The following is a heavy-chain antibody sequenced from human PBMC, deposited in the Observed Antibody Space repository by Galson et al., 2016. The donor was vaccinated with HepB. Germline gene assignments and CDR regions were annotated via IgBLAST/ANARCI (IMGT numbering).Heavy chain of an antibody. CDR1: GITFSSHS. Sequence: SLRLSCAASGITFSSHSVNWVRQAPGKGLEWVSAISSSSSYIYYADSVKGRFTISRDNAKNSLFLQMDSLRVEDTAVYYCMLDRAVAGTGKYFDYWGQGTLVTVSS. J-gene: IGHJ4*02. V-gene: IGHV3-21*01. CDR3: MLDRAVAGTGKYFDY. D-gene: IGHD6-19*01. CDR2: ISSSSSYI.